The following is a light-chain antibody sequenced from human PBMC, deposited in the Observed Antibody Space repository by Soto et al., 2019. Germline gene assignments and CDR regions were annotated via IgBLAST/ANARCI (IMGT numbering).Light chain of an antibody. CDR2: KAS. J-gene: IGKJ4*01. CDR3: QQYDSYPFT. Sequence: DIQMTQSPSTLSASEGDRVTITCRASQSINNWLACHQQKPGKAPKLLITKASNLKSGGPSRFSGTGSGTEFKLTISSLQPDDFASYYGQQYDSYPFTFGGGTKVEI. CDR1: QSINNW. V-gene: IGKV1-5*03.